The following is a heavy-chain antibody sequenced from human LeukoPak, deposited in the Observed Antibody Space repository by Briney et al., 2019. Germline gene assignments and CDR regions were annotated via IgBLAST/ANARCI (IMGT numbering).Heavy chain of an antibody. J-gene: IGHJ4*02. CDR2: ISASGDGA. D-gene: IGHD1-26*01. CDR3: AKDRVGVTTDFFDS. V-gene: IGHV3-23*01. Sequence: SGGSLRLSCAASGFTFSSYPMSWVRQAPGKGLEWVSGISASGDGAFYADSLRGRFTISRDNSKNTLYLQVDSLRAEDTALYYCAKDRVGVTTDFFDSWGQGTLVTVSS. CDR1: GFTFSSYP.